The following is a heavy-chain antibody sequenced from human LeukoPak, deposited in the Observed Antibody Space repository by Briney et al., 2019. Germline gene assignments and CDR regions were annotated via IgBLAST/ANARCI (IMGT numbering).Heavy chain of an antibody. J-gene: IGHJ4*02. V-gene: IGHV1-8*01. CDR1: GYTFTSYD. D-gene: IGHD6-19*01. CDR2: MNPNSGNT. CDR3: ARAYSSGWLYYFDY. Sequence: ASVKVSCKASGYTFTSYDINWVRQATGQGLEWMGWMNPNSGNTGYAQKFQGRVTMTRNTSISTAYMELSSLRSEDTAVYYCARAYSSGWLYYFDYWGQGTLVTVSS.